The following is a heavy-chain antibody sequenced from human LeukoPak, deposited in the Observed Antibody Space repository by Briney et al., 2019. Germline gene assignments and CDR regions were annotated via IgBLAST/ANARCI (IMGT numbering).Heavy chain of an antibody. CDR1: GFTFSSYS. CDR2: ISSRSSYI. D-gene: IGHD6-6*01. Sequence: PGGSLRLSCAASGFTFSSYSMNWVRQAPGKGLEWVSSISSRSSYIYYADSVKGRFTISRDNAKNSLYLQMNSLRAEDTAVYYCARDSSISLVPFDYWGQGTLVTVSS. V-gene: IGHV3-21*01. CDR3: ARDSSISLVPFDY. J-gene: IGHJ4*02.